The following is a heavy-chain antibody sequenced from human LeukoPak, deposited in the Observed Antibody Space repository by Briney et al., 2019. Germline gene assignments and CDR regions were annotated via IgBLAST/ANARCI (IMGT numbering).Heavy chain of an antibody. Sequence: GGSLRLSCAASGFTFSSYAMHWVRQAPGKGLEWVAVISYDGSNKYYADSVKGRFTISRDNSKNTLYLQMNSLRAEDTAVYYCARVLHSSGYYCFDYWGQGTLVTVSS. V-gene: IGHV3-30*04. D-gene: IGHD3-22*01. J-gene: IGHJ4*02. CDR1: GFTFSSYA. CDR3: ARVLHSSGYYCFDY. CDR2: ISYDGSNK.